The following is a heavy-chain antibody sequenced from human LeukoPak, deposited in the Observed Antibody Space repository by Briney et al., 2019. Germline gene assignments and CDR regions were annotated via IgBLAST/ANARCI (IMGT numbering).Heavy chain of an antibody. CDR2: ISSSGSTI. J-gene: IGHJ4*02. Sequence: PGGSLRLSCAASGFTFSDHYMSWIRQAPGKGLEWVSYISSSGSTIYYADSVKGRFTISRENAKNSLYLQMNSLRAGDTAVYYCARTYDILTGALGYWGQGTLVTVSS. CDR1: GFTFSDHY. D-gene: IGHD3-9*01. V-gene: IGHV3-11*04. CDR3: ARTYDILTGALGY.